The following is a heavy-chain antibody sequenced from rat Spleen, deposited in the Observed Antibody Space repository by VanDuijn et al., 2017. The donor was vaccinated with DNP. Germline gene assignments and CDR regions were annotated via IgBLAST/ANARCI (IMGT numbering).Heavy chain of an antibody. J-gene: IGHJ1*01. CDR3: ARDGTVFRYFDC. Sequence: EVQLQESGPGLLKPSQSLSLTCSVTGYSISRTYWGWFRKFPGNKMEWIGHISYSGSTGYNPSLKSRISITRDTSKNQYFLQLHSVTTEDTATYYCARDGTVFRYFDCWGPGTMVIVSS. V-gene: IGHV3-1*01. D-gene: IGHD1-11*01. CDR2: ISYSGST. CDR1: GYSISRTY.